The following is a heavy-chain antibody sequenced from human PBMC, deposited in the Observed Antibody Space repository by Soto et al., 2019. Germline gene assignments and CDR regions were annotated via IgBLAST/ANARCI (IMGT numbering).Heavy chain of an antibody. CDR3: ARGRYFDNFLKKLSYYGLDV. V-gene: IGHV1-18*01. J-gene: IGHJ6*02. Sequence: QVQLVQSAAEVKKPGASVKVTCTASGYTFIRYGITWVRQAPGQGLERVGWISPYNDYTDYAQNFHGTVTMTPETPPTTHTRAVTVLRSDNTAVYYAARGRYFDNFLKKLSYYGLDVWCQKTTVTVSS. D-gene: IGHD3-9*01. CDR1: GYTFIRYG. CDR2: ISPYNDYT.